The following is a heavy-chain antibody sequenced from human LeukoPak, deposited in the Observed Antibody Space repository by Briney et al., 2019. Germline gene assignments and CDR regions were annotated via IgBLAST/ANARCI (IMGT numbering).Heavy chain of an antibody. Sequence: GASVKVSCKASGYTFTGYYMHWVRQAPGQGLEWMGWINPNSGGTNYAQKFQGRVTMTRDTSISTAYMELSRLRSDDTAVYYCAQVRRDGYNDFDYWGQGTLVTVSS. CDR2: INPNSGGT. D-gene: IGHD5-24*01. CDR1: GYTFTGYY. CDR3: AQVRRDGYNDFDY. V-gene: IGHV1-2*02. J-gene: IGHJ4*02.